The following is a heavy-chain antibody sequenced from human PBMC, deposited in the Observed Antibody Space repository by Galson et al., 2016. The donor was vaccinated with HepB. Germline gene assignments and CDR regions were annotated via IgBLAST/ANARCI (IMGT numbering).Heavy chain of an antibody. CDR1: GYTFTNYW. V-gene: IGHV5-51*01. CDR2: IYPGDSDA. D-gene: IGHD1-1*01. CDR3: ARDVVVQLPGRCTSTSFDYGMDV. J-gene: IGHJ6*02. Sequence: QSGAEVKKPGESLRISCSTSGYTFTNYWIGWVRQMPGKGLEWMGIIYPGDSDARYNPSFQGQVTLSVDKSISTAFLQGSSRKASDTAMYYCARDVVVQLPGRCTSTSFDYGMDVWGQGSKVTVSS.